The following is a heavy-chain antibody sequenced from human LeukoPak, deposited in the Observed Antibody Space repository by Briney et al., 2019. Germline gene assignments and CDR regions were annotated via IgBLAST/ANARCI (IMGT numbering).Heavy chain of an antibody. D-gene: IGHD3-10*01. Sequence: SETLSLTCAVSGYSITSGFHWGWIRQPPGKRLEWIGSIYHSGNTYYHPSLKSRVTISIDRSKNQSSLKLSSVTAADTAVYFCARFRFGESVGDYWGQGSLVTVSS. CDR1: GYSITSGFH. V-gene: IGHV4-38-2*01. CDR3: ARFRFGESVGDY. CDR2: IYHSGNT. J-gene: IGHJ4*02.